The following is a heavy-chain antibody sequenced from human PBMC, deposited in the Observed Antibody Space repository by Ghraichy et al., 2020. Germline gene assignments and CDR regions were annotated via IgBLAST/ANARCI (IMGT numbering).Heavy chain of an antibody. D-gene: IGHD3-3*01. J-gene: IGHJ4*02. CDR1: GGSFSGYY. Sequence: SETLSLTCAVYGGSFSGYYWSWIRQPPGKGLEWIGEINHSGSTNYNPSLKSRVTISVDTSKNQFSLKLSSVTAADTAVYYCARGHSYDFWSGYYHLGGNDYWGQGTLVTVSS. CDR2: INHSGST. V-gene: IGHV4-34*01. CDR3: ARGHSYDFWSGYYHLGGNDY.